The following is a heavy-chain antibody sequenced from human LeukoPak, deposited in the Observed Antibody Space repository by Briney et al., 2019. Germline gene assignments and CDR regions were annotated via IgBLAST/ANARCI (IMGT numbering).Heavy chain of an antibody. CDR3: ARVGYYADDAFDI. Sequence: GGSLRLSRAASGFTFSSYAMSWVRQAPGKGLEWVSAISGSGGSTYYADSVKGRFTISRDNAKNSLYLQMNSLRAEDTAVYYCARVGYYADDAFDIWGQGTMVTVSS. V-gene: IGHV3-23*01. CDR2: ISGSGGST. J-gene: IGHJ3*02. CDR1: GFTFSSYA. D-gene: IGHD3-10*01.